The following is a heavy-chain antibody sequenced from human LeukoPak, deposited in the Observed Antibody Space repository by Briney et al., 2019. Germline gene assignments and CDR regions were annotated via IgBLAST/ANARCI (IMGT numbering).Heavy chain of an antibody. CDR2: IYHSGST. J-gene: IGHJ4*02. D-gene: IGHD2-2*01. Sequence: SQTLSLNCAVSDGSISSGGYSWSWIRQPPGKGLEWIGYIYHSGSTYYSPSLKSRVPISVDRSNNQFSLKLSSVTAADTAVYYCGRVLGYCSSTSCYAAGYFDYWGQGTLVTVPS. CDR3: GRVLGYCSSTSCYAAGYFDY. CDR1: DGSISSGGYS. V-gene: IGHV4-30-2*01.